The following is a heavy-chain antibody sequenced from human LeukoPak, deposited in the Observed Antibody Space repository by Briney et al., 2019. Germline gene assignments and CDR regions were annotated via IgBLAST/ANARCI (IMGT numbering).Heavy chain of an antibody. V-gene: IGHV5-51*01. Sequence: GESLKISCKGSGYSFTSYWIGGVRQMPGKGLEWMGIIYPGDSDTRYSPSFQGQVTISADKSISTAYLQWSSLKASDTAMYYCARLAYYYGSGSFTSFDPWGQGTLVTVSS. CDR1: GYSFTSYW. CDR2: IYPGDSDT. CDR3: ARLAYYYGSGSFTSFDP. J-gene: IGHJ5*02. D-gene: IGHD3-10*01.